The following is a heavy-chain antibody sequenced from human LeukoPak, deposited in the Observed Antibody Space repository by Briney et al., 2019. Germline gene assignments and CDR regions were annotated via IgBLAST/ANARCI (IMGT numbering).Heavy chain of an antibody. CDR1: GFTFSGSA. CDR3: AREYDSSSWYGNWFDP. V-gene: IGHV3-73*01. D-gene: IGHD6-13*01. CDR2: IRSKANSYAT. Sequence: GGSLRLSCAASGFTFSGSAMHWVRQASGKGLEWVGRIRSKANSYATAYAASVKGRFTISRDDSKNTAYLQMNSLKTEDTAVYYCAREYDSSSWYGNWFDPWGQGTLVTVSS. J-gene: IGHJ5*02.